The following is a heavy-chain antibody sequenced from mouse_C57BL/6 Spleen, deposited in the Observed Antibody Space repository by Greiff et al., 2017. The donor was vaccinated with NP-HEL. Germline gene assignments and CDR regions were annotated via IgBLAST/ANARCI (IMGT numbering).Heavy chain of an antibody. D-gene: IGHD2-2*01. CDR1: GYTFTDYE. Sequence: QVQLKESGAELVRPGASVTLSCKASGYTFTDYEMHWVKQTPVHGLEWIGAIDPETGGTAYNQKFKGKAILTADKSSSTAYMELRSLTSEDSAVYYCTRGRMVTTRGFAYWGQGTLVTVSA. CDR3: TRGRMVTTRGFAY. J-gene: IGHJ3*01. CDR2: IDPETGGT. V-gene: IGHV1-15*01.